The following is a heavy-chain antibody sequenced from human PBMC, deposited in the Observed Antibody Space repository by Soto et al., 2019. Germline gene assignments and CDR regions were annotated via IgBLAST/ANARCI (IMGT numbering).Heavy chain of an antibody. CDR2: ISSSDSII. CDR3: ARDLGYYDSSGYFDY. Sequence: GGSLRLSCAASGFAFSDSYMSWIRQAPGKGLEWVSYISSSDSIIYYSDSVKGRFIISRDNAKNSLYLQMNSLRAEDTAVYYCARDLGYYDSSGYFDYWGQGTLVTVSS. V-gene: IGHV3-11*01. J-gene: IGHJ4*02. D-gene: IGHD3-22*01. CDR1: GFAFSDSY.